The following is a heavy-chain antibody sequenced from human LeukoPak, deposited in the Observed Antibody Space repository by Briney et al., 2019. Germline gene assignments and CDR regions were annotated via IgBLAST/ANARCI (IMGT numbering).Heavy chain of an antibody. CDR3: ARDTVAKTYYYDSSGYYYGY. Sequence: GGSLRLSCAASGFTFSSYSMNWVRQAPGKGLEWVSSISSSSSYIYYADSVKGRFTISRDNAKNSLYLQMNSLRAEDTAVYYCARDTVAKTYYYDSSGYYYGYWGQGTLVTVSS. J-gene: IGHJ4*02. CDR1: GFTFSSYS. CDR2: ISSSSSYI. D-gene: IGHD3-22*01. V-gene: IGHV3-21*01.